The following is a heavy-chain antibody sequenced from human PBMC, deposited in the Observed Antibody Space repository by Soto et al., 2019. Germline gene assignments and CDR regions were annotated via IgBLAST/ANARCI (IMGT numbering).Heavy chain of an antibody. D-gene: IGHD6-19*01. V-gene: IGHV1-18*04. J-gene: IGHJ4*02. Sequence: ASVKVSCKASGFTFSSYGISWVRQAPGQGLEWMGWISAYNGNTNYAQSLQGRVTMTTDTSTSTAYMELRSLRSDDTAVYYCARLYSSGWRRSYFDYWGQGTLVTVYS. CDR3: ARLYSSGWRRSYFDY. CDR2: ISAYNGNT. CDR1: GFTFSSYG.